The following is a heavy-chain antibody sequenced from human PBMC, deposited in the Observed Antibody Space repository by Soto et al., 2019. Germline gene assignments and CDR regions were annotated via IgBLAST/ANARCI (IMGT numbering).Heavy chain of an antibody. CDR1: GGSISSGDYY. J-gene: IGHJ6*02. CDR2: IFYSGST. V-gene: IGHV4-30-4*01. CDR3: ARDSRYCISTNCHGSYGMDV. Sequence: KPSETLSLTCTVSGGSISSGDYYWSWIRQPPGKGLEWIGYIFYSGSTYYNSSLKSRLTISVDTSKNQFSLKLSSVTAADTAVYYCARDSRYCISTNCHGSYGMDVWGQGTTVTVSS. D-gene: IGHD2-2*01.